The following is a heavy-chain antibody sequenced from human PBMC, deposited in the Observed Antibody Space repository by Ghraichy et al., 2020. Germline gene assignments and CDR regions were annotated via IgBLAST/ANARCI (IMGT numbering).Heavy chain of an antibody. V-gene: IGHV3-72*01. CDR3: ARAASAQQNYYYAMDV. Sequence: GGSLRLSCAASGFTFSDHYMDWVRQAPGRGLEWVGRSRNKANGYTTEYAASVKGRFTISRDDSKNSLYLQMNSLKTEDTAVYYCARAASAQQNYYYAMDVWGQGTTVTVSS. CDR1: GFTFSDHY. CDR2: SRNKANGYTT. D-gene: IGHD5-18*01. J-gene: IGHJ6*02.